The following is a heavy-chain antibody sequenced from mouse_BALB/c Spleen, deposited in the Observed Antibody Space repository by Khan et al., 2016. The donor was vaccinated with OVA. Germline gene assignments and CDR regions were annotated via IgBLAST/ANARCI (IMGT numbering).Heavy chain of an antibody. D-gene: IGHD2-2*01. CDR1: GYTFTSYW. CDR3: TRREKYGYDPSWFAY. CDR2: INPSDSES. V-gene: IGHV1-61*01. Sequence: QVQLQQPGAELVRPGASVKLSCKASGYTFTSYWMNWVRQRLGQGLEWVGKINPSDSESHYNQMFKDKATLTVDKSSGTAYMQLSRLTSEDSAVYYCTRREKYGYDPSWFAYWGQGTLVTVSA. J-gene: IGHJ3*01.